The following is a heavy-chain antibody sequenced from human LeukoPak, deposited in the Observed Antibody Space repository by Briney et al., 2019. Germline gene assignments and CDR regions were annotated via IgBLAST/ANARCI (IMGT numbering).Heavy chain of an antibody. J-gene: IGHJ2*01. CDR3: AKDHVDSSSWSQYFDL. V-gene: IGHV3-30*18. CDR1: GFTFSGYG. CDR2: ISFDGSKT. D-gene: IGHD6-13*01. Sequence: PGGSLRLSCAASGFTFSGYGLHWVRQAPGKGLEWVAVISFDGSKTQYADSVKGRFTISRDTFRSTLSLQMHSLRPEDTAVYYCAKDHVDSSSWSQYFDLWGRGTPVTVSS.